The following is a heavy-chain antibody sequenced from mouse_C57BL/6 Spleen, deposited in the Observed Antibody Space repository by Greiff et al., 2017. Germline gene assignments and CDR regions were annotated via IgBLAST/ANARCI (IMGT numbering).Heavy chain of an antibody. CDR3: VRGGGYYDAMDY. J-gene: IGHJ4*01. D-gene: IGHD2-2*01. Sequence: GGGLVQPKGSLKLSCAASGFSFNTYAMNWVRQAPGKGLEWVARIRSTSNNYATYYADSVKDRFTISRDDSESMLYLQMNNLKTEDTAMYYCVRGGGYYDAMDYWGQGTSVTVSS. V-gene: IGHV10-1*01. CDR2: IRSTSNNYAT. CDR1: GFSFNTYA.